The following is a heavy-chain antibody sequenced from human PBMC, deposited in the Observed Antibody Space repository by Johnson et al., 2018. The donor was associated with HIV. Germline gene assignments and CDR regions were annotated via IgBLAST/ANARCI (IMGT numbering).Heavy chain of an antibody. D-gene: IGHD6-13*01. Sequence: VQLVESGGGVVQPGRSLRLSCAASGCTFSRSDMHWVRQTTGKGLEWVSTIGTAGDTYYPGSVKGRFTISRDNSKNSVFLQVNSLRAEDTAVYHCAKGRYSSSWYLAGAFDIWGQGTMVTVSS. CDR2: IGTAGDT. CDR3: AKGRYSSSWYLAGAFDI. J-gene: IGHJ3*02. V-gene: IGHV3-13*01. CDR1: GCTFSRSD.